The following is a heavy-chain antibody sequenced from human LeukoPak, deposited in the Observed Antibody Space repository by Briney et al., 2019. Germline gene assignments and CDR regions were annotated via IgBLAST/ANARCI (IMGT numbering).Heavy chain of an antibody. J-gene: IGHJ3*01. CDR3: ARDRRGEKDFVV. CDR2: IYADGYT. CDR1: GFTFDDYA. Sequence: PGRSLRLSCAASGFTFDDYAMPWVRQAPGKGLEWVSAIYADGYTRDAASVKGRFSISRHNSKNTVYLQMDNLRPEDTAVYYCARDRRGEKDFVVWGPGTMVTVSS. V-gene: IGHV3-53*04.